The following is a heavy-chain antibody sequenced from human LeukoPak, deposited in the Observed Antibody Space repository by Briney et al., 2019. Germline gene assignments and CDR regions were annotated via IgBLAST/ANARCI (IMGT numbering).Heavy chain of an antibody. V-gene: IGHV3-23*01. Sequence: GGSLRLSCAASGFTFSSYAMSWVRQAPGKGLEWVSAISGSGGSTYYADSVKGRFTISRDNSKNTLYLQMNSLRAEDTAVYYCAKDRDILGAVYYFDYWGQGTLVTVSS. D-gene: IGHD1-26*01. J-gene: IGHJ4*02. CDR2: ISGSGGST. CDR3: AKDRDILGAVYYFDY. CDR1: GFTFSSYA.